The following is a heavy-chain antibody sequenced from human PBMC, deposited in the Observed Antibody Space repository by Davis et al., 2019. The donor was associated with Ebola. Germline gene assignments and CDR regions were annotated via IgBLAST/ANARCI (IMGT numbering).Heavy chain of an antibody. D-gene: IGHD1-1*01. J-gene: IGHJ4*02. CDR3: ARAQFPTTSDH. V-gene: IGHV4-39*01. Sequence: MPSETLSLTCTVSGGAFSSSSHYKGWIRQTPGKGLEWIGSIYYSGTTYYNPSLKSRVTVSVDTSKNQFSLRLSSVTAADTAVYYCARAQFPTTSDHWGQGTLVIVSS. CDR2: IYYSGTT. CDR1: GGAFSSSSHY.